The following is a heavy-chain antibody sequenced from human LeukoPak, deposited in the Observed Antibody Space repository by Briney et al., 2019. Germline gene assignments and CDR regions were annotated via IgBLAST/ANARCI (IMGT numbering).Heavy chain of an antibody. D-gene: IGHD5-18*01. CDR2: ISGSGGST. CDR3: ARGYSYGYYYFDY. J-gene: IGHJ4*02. Sequence: PGGSLRLSCAASGFTFSSYAMSWVRQAPGKGLEWVSAISGSGGSTYYADSVKGRFTISRDNSKNTLYLQMNSLRAEDTAVYYCARGYSYGYYYFDYWGQGTLVTVSS. CDR1: GFTFSSYA. V-gene: IGHV3-23*01.